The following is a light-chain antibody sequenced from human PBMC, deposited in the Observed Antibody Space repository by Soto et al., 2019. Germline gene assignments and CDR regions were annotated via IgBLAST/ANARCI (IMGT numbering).Light chain of an antibody. CDR3: QQSYTTPPT. J-gene: IGKJ4*01. V-gene: IGKV1-39*01. CDR2: AES. CDR1: QSITTY. Sequence: DIQMTQSPSSLSASVGDRVTITCRASQSITTYLNWYQQKPGKAPRLLIYAESSLQSGVPSRFSGSGFGTEFTLTISSLQPEDFATYYCQQSYTTPPTFGGGTKVEIK.